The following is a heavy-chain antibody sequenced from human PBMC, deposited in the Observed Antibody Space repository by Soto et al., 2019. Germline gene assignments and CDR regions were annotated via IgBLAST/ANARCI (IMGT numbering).Heavy chain of an antibody. CDR2: ISYDGSNK. Sequence: QVQLVESGGGVVQPGRSLRLSCAASGFTFSSYGMHWVRQAPGKGLEWVAVISYDGSNKYYADSVKGRFTISRDNSKNTLYLQMNSLRAEDTAVYYCAKDLVGATIYYYYGMDVWGQGTTVTVSS. CDR1: GFTFSSYG. J-gene: IGHJ6*02. D-gene: IGHD1-26*01. V-gene: IGHV3-30*18. CDR3: AKDLVGATIYYYYGMDV.